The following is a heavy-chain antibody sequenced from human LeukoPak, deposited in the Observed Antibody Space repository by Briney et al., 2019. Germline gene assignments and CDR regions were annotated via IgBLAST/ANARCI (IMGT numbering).Heavy chain of an antibody. CDR2: VHYSGST. V-gene: IGHV4-59*01. CDR1: GGSICGVY. CDR3: ARRNTGPADV. Sequence: SRTLSLTCTVSGGSICGVYWSWIPEPPGKGLEWIGDVHYSGSTTYNPSLKSRVTISLDTSENQFSLSLNSVTAADTAVYYCARRNTGPADVWGQGTTVTVSS. D-gene: IGHD1-14*01. J-gene: IGHJ6*02.